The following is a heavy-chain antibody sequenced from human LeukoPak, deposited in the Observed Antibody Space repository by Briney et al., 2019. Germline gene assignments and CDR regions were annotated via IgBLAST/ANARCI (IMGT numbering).Heavy chain of an antibody. V-gene: IGHV4-4*07. D-gene: IGHD4-11*01. CDR3: AREWNAGRLQRNYWYFDL. CDR1: GGSISSYY. Sequence: SETLSLTCTVSGGSISSYYWSWIRQPAGKGLEWIGRIYTSGSTNYNPSLKSRVTMSVDTSKNQFSLKLSSVTAADTAVYYCAREWNAGRLQRNYWYFDLWGRGTLVTVSS. J-gene: IGHJ2*01. CDR2: IYTSGST.